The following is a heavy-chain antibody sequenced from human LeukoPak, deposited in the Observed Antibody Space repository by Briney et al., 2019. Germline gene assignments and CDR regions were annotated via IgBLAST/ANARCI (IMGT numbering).Heavy chain of an antibody. Sequence: GGSLRLSCAASGFTFSSYDLHWVRHVTGKGLEWVSDIGTVGDTYYAGSVKGRFTISRENAKNSLYLQMNSLRAGDTAVYYCARVRSGSLGYGMDVWGQGTTVTVSS. CDR2: IGTVGDT. V-gene: IGHV3-13*01. D-gene: IGHD1-26*01. CDR1: GFTFSSYD. J-gene: IGHJ6*02. CDR3: ARVRSGSLGYGMDV.